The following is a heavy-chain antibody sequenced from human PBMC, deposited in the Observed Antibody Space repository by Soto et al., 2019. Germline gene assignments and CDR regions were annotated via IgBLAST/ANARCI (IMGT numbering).Heavy chain of an antibody. CDR3: ARGGYCTNGVCYTNWFDP. Sequence: PSETLSLTCAVYGGSFSGYYWSWIRQPPGKGLEWIGEINHSGSTNYNPSLKSRVTISVDTSKNQFSLKLSSVTAADTAVYYCARGGYCTNGVCYTNWFDPWGQGTLVTVSS. J-gene: IGHJ5*02. D-gene: IGHD2-8*01. CDR1: GGSFSGYY. CDR2: INHSGST. V-gene: IGHV4-34*01.